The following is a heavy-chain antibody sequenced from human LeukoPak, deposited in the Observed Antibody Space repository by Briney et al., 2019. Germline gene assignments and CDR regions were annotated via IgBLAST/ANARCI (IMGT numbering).Heavy chain of an antibody. CDR1: GFTVSSNY. CDR3: ARGAPYCSSTSCYVNWFDP. D-gene: IGHD2-2*01. V-gene: IGHV3-53*01. J-gene: IGHJ5*02. Sequence: GGSLRLSCAASGFTVSSNYMSWVRPAPAKGLEWVSVIYSGGSTYYADSVKGRFTISRDNSKNTLYLQMNSLRAEDTAVYYCARGAPYCSSTSCYVNWFDPWGQGTLVTVSS. CDR2: IYSGGST.